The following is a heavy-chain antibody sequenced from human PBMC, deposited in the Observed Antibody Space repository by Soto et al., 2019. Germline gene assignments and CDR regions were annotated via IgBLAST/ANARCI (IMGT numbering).Heavy chain of an antibody. CDR2: ISSSSSTI. Sequence: GGSLRLSCAASGFTFSSYSMNWVRQAPGKGLEWVSYISSSSSTIYYADSVKGRFTISRDNAKNSLYLQMNSLRAEDTAVYYCARDLVYGEGVPLYWGQGTLVTVSS. J-gene: IGHJ4*02. V-gene: IGHV3-48*01. D-gene: IGHD4-17*01. CDR3: ARDLVYGEGVPLY. CDR1: GFTFSSYS.